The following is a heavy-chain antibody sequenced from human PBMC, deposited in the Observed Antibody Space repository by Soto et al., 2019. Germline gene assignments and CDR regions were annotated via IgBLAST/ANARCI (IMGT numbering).Heavy chain of an antibody. J-gene: IGHJ4*02. Sequence: PSETLSLTCAVYGGSFSGYYWSWIRQPPGKGLEWIGEINHSGSTNYNPSLKSRVTISVDTSKNQFSLKLSSVTAADTAVYYCARGRRGNKSRQVLAKKKLGYCSSTSCDGLDYWGQGTLVTVSS. CDR1: GGSFSGYY. V-gene: IGHV4-34*01. CDR2: INHSGST. CDR3: ARGRRGNKSRQVLAKKKLGYCSSTSCDGLDY. D-gene: IGHD2-2*01.